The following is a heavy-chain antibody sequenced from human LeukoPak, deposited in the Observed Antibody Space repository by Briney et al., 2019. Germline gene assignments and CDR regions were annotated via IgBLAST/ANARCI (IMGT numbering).Heavy chain of an antibody. J-gene: IGHJ4*02. Sequence: GSLRLSCVGSGFTFSTYHMSWVRQAPGKGLEWVANIKRDGSEKYYVDSVKGRFTISRDNAKNSLYLQMNSLRAEDTAVYYCARDLYYDSGRYFDWGQGSLVIVSS. D-gene: IGHD3-10*01. CDR2: IKRDGSEK. V-gene: IGHV3-7*01. CDR1: GFTFSTYH. CDR3: ARDLYYDSGRYFD.